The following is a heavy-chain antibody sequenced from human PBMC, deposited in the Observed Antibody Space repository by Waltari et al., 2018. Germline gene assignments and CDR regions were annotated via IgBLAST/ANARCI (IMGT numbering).Heavy chain of an antibody. D-gene: IGHD2-15*01. V-gene: IGHV4-34*01. J-gene: IGHJ4*02. CDR1: GVSFSGYY. CDR2: INHSGST. Sequence: QVQLQQWGAGLLKPSETLSLTCAVYGVSFSGYYWSWIRQPPGKGLEWIGEINHSGSTNYNPSLKSRVTISVDTSKNQFSLKLSSVTAADTAVYYCARGRGCSGGSCYSDYWGQGTLVTVSS. CDR3: ARGRGCSGGSCYSDY.